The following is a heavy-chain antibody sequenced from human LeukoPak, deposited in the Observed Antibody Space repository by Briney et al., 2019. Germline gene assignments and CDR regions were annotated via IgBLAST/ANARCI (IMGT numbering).Heavy chain of an antibody. Sequence: PGGSLRLSCAASGFTVSSNYMSWVRQAPGKGLEWVSVIYSGGSTYYADSVKGRFTISRDNSKNTLYLRMNSLRAEDTAVYYCARARRADPFDYWGQGTLVTVSS. CDR3: ARARRADPFDY. J-gene: IGHJ4*02. CDR1: GFTVSSNY. CDR2: IYSGGST. V-gene: IGHV3-66*01.